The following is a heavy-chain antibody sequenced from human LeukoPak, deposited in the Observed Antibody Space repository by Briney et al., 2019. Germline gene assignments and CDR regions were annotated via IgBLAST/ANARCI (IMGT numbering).Heavy chain of an antibody. V-gene: IGHV3-30*18. CDR1: VLTFSTYG. CDR2: ISYDGSNT. J-gene: IGHJ4*02. CDR3: AKPQGATGGDY. Sequence: GGSLRLSCAVSVLTFSTYGMHGVRQSPGKGLDWVAFISYDGSNTYSAGSAKGPFPISRDNSKNTMYLTMKSLRTEATAIYHCAKPQGATGGDYWGQGTLVTVSS. D-gene: IGHD5-12*01.